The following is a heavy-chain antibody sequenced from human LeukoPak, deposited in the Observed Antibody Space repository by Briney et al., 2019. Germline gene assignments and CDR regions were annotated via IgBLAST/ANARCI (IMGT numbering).Heavy chain of an antibody. D-gene: IGHD3-10*01. J-gene: IGHJ4*02. CDR1: GFAFDDYA. V-gene: IGHV3-9*01. CDR2: ITWNSGNI. CDR3: ASGLGRGSGNYWEPGDY. Sequence: GGSLRLSCAASGFAFDDYAMHWVRQTPGKGLEWVSGITWNSGNIGYADSVEGRFTISRDNSKNTLSLQMNSLRAEDTAVYYCASGLGRGSGNYWEPGDYWGQGTLVTVSS.